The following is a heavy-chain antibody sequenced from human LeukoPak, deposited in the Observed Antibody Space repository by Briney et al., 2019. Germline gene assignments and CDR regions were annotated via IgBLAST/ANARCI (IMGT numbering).Heavy chain of an antibody. CDR3: AKTRFGESGFDY. D-gene: IGHD3-10*01. CDR1: GFTFSSYA. J-gene: IGHJ4*02. Sequence: GGSLRLSCAASGFTFSSYAMSWVRQAPGQGLEWVSAISGSGGRTYYADSVKGRFTISRDNSKNTLYLQMNSLRAEDTAVYYCAKTRFGESGFDYWGQGTLVTVSS. CDR2: ISGSGGRT. V-gene: IGHV3-23*01.